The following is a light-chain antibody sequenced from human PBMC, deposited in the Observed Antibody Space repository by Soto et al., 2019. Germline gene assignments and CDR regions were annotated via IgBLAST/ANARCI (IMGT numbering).Light chain of an antibody. J-gene: IGKJ1*01. CDR1: QSVSSSY. CDR3: QQYGSSPET. Sequence: EIVLTQSPGTLSLSPGVRATLSCRASQSVSSSYLAWYQQKPGQAPRLLIYGASSRATGIPDRFSGSGSGIDFTLTISRLEPEDFAVYYCQQYGSSPETFGQGTQLDIK. CDR2: GAS. V-gene: IGKV3-20*01.